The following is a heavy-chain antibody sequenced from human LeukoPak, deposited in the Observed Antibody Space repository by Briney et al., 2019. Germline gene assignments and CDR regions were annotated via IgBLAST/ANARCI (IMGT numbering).Heavy chain of an antibody. CDR1: GFTFSSYG. D-gene: IGHD3-10*01. CDR3: AKQEAYYYGSGSYGPFDY. J-gene: IGHJ4*02. Sequence: GGSLRLSCAASGFTFSSYGMSWVRQAPGKGLEWVSAISGSGGSTYYADSVKGRFTISRVNSKNTLYLQMNSLRAEDTAVYYCAKQEAYYYGSGSYGPFDYWGQGTLVTVSS. V-gene: IGHV3-23*01. CDR2: ISGSGGST.